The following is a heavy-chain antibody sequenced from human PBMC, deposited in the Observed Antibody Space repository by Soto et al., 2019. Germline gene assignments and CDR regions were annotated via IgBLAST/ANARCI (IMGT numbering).Heavy chain of an antibody. V-gene: IGHV3-48*01. CDR2: ISSSSSTI. J-gene: IGHJ6*03. D-gene: IGHD3-3*01. CDR3: ARDTNYYYYYYMDV. CDR1: GFTFSSYS. Sequence: GGSLRLSCAASGFTFSSYSMNWVRQAPGKGLEWVSYISSSSSTIYYADSVKGRFTISRDNAKNSLYLQMNSLRAEDTAVYYCARDTNYYYYYYMDVWGKGTTVTVSS.